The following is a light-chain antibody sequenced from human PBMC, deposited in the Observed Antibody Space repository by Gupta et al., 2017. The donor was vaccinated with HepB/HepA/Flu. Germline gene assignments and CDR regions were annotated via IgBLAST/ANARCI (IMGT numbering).Light chain of an antibody. CDR1: NHDVGGYNY. CDR2: DVN. J-gene: IGLJ3*02. V-gene: IGLV2-11*01. Sequence: ALPQLRSVSGSPGQTVTISCTGTNHDVGGYNYVSWYQQHPGKAPKLMIYDVNKRPAGVPDGFSGSKSANTASLTISGLQEDEEADYYICSGAGSAHWLFGGGTKLTVL. CDR3: CSGAGSAHWL.